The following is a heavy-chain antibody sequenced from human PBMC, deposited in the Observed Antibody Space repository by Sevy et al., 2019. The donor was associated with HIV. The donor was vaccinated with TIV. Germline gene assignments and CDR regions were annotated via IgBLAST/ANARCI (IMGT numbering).Heavy chain of an antibody. D-gene: IGHD3-22*01. Sequence: GGSLRLSCAASGFTFSSYSMNWVRQAPGKGLEWVSSISSSSSYIYYADSVKGRFTISRDNSNNILDLQMNSLRADDTAVYYCAKEDTSGFYWGQGTLVTVSS. CDR2: ISSSSSYI. J-gene: IGHJ4*02. CDR3: AKEDTSGFY. CDR1: GFTFSSYS. V-gene: IGHV3-21*04.